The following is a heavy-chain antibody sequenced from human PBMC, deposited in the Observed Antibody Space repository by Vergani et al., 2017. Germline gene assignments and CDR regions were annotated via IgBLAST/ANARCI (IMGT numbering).Heavy chain of an antibody. CDR1: GYTFTSYY. J-gene: IGHJ6*03. D-gene: IGHD6-19*01. Sequence: QVQLVQSGAEVKKPGASVKVSCKASGYTFTSYYMHWVRQAPGQGLEWMGIINPSGGSTSYAQKFQGRVTMTRDTSTSTVYMELSSLRSEDTAVYYCARDALEQQWLVHGNYMDVWGKGTTVTVS. CDR3: ARDALEQQWLVHGNYMDV. CDR2: INPSGGST. V-gene: IGHV1-46*01.